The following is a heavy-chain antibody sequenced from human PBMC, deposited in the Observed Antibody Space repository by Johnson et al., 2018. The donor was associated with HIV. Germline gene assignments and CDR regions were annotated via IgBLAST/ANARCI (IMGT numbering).Heavy chain of an antibody. CDR2: ISASGSNI. D-gene: IGHD1-26*01. Sequence: QVQLVESGGGLVKPGGSLRLSCAASGFTLSDFYMSWIRQAPGKGPEWLSYISASGSNIYYVDSVKGRFTISRDNAKNSLYLQMNSLRAEDTAVYYCARDRGLWERNGAGAFDIWGQGTMVAVSS. CDR1: GFTLSDFY. J-gene: IGHJ3*02. CDR3: ARDRGLWERNGAGAFDI. V-gene: IGHV3-11*04.